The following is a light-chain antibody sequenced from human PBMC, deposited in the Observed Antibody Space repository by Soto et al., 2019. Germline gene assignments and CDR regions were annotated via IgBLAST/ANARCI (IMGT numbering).Light chain of an antibody. V-gene: IGKV3-20*01. CDR2: GAS. CDR1: QSVSSSY. CDR3: QQYGSSQA. Sequence: EIVLTHSPGTLSLSPVEIATLSCRASQSVSSSYLAWYQQKPGQAPRLLIYGASSRATGIPDRFSGSGSGTDFTLTISRLEPEDFAVYYCQQYGSSQAFGQGTKVDIK. J-gene: IGKJ1*01.